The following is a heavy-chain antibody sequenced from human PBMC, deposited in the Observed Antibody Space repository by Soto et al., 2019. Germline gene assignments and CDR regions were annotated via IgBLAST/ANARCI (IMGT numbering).Heavy chain of an antibody. Sequence: EVQLLESGGGLVQPGGSLRLSCAASGFTFSSYAMSWVRQAPGKGLEWVSAISGSGGSTYYADSVKGRFTISRDNSKNTLYLQMNSLRAEDTAVYYCAKDLPLYGSGTPVPDLWGRGTLVTVSS. CDR3: AKDLPLYGSGTPVPDL. CDR1: GFTFSSYA. V-gene: IGHV3-23*01. J-gene: IGHJ2*01. CDR2: ISGSGGST. D-gene: IGHD3-10*01.